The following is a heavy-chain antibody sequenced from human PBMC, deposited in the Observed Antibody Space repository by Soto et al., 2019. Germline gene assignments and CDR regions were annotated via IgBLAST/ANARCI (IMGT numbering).Heavy chain of an antibody. V-gene: IGHV4-39*01. CDR3: ARLHGYCISSSCHGHYAMDV. CDR1: SAPVGSSTYT. Sequence: SETLSRTGTVSSAPVGSSTYTWGWIRQPPGKGLEWIGSIYYSGSTYYNPSLNSRVTVSVDTSKNQFSLKVTSVTAADTAVYYCARLHGYCISSSCHGHYAMDVWGQGTTVTVSS. D-gene: IGHD2-2*01. J-gene: IGHJ6*02. CDR2: IYYSGST.